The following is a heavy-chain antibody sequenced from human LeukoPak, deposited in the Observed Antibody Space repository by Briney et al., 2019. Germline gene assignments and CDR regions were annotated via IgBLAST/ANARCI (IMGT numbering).Heavy chain of an antibody. Sequence: SETLSLTCAVSGDSISSGHYWGCIRPPPGKGLEWIGSIFHIGSTYYNPSLKSRLTISVDTSKNQFSLRLTSVTAADTAVYYCARLVTTVTTGADYWGQGTLVTVSS. J-gene: IGHJ4*02. CDR1: GDSISSGHY. CDR2: IFHIGST. V-gene: IGHV4-38-2*01. CDR3: ARLVTTVTTGADY. D-gene: IGHD4-11*01.